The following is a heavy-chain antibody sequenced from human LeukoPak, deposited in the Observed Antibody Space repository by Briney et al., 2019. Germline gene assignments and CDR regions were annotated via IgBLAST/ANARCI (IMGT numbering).Heavy chain of an antibody. CDR2: IYYSVDT. V-gene: IGHV4-59*01. J-gene: IGHJ4*02. CDR3: ARRRCYDSSGYNPAYYFDY. CDR1: GDSIIGSY. D-gene: IGHD3-22*01. Sequence: PSETLSLTCTVSGDSIIGSYWSWIRQAPAKGLEWSGYIYYSVDTAYKPSPKRRVTISVYMCKKKFSLWLTAVTPADTRACYSARRRCYDSSGYNPAYYFDYWGQGILVTVSS.